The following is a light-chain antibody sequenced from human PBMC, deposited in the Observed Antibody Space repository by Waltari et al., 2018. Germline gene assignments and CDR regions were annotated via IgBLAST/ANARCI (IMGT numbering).Light chain of an antibody. CDR1: QDISNY. CDR3: QQYDNLPRGLT. V-gene: IGKV1-33*01. Sequence: DIQMTQSPSSLSASVGDRVTITCQASQDISNYLNWYQQKPGKAPKLLIYDASNLETGVPSRFSGSGSGTDFNFTISSLQPEDIATYYCQQYDNLPRGLTFGGGTKVEIK. CDR2: DAS. J-gene: IGKJ4*01.